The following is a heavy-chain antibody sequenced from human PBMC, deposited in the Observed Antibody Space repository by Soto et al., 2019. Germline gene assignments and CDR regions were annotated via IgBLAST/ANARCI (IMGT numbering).Heavy chain of an antibody. Sequence: PSETLSLTCTVSGVSFSPNYWAWIRQPPGKGLEWIGYIYYAGSTYYNPSLKSRVTISIDRSKNQFSLKLSSVTAADTAVYYCGRVPDYWGQGILVTVSS. V-gene: IGHV4-59*12. J-gene: IGHJ4*02. CDR1: GVSFSPNY. D-gene: IGHD2-2*01. CDR3: GRVPDY. CDR2: IYYAGST.